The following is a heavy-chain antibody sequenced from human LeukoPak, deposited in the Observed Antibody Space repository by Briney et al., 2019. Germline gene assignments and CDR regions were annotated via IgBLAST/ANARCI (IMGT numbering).Heavy chain of an antibody. D-gene: IGHD3-10*01. Sequence: GGSLRLSCAASGFTFSDYYMSWIRQAPGKGLEWVSYISSSGSTIYYADSVKGRFTISRDNSKNTLYLQMNSLRAEDTAVYYCARDPASGTYFDYWGQGTLVTVSS. V-gene: IGHV3-11*04. CDR1: GFTFSDYY. J-gene: IGHJ4*02. CDR2: ISSSGSTI. CDR3: ARDPASGTYFDY.